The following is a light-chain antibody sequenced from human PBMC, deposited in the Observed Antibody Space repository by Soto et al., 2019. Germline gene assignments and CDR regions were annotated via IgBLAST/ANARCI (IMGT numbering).Light chain of an antibody. CDR3: QQYGSSPPT. Sequence: IVLTQSPGTLSLSPGERTTLSCVASQSVSRYLAWYQQKPGQGPRLLIYGASSRATGIPDRFSGSGSGTDFTLTINRLEPEDFAVYYCQQYGSSPPTFGQGTKVDIK. CDR1: QSVSRY. J-gene: IGKJ1*01. CDR2: GAS. V-gene: IGKV3-20*01.